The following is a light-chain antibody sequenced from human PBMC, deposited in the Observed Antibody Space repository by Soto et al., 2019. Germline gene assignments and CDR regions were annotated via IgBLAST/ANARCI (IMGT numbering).Light chain of an antibody. Sequence: DIVMTQSPDSLAVSLGERATINCKSSQSVLYSSNNKNYLAWYHQKPGHPPKRLIYWASTRESGVPDRFSGSGSGTDFTLTISSLQAEDVAIYYCQQYYSTPLTFGGGTKVEIK. CDR2: WAS. V-gene: IGKV4-1*01. CDR1: QSVLYSSNNKNY. CDR3: QQYYSTPLT. J-gene: IGKJ4*01.